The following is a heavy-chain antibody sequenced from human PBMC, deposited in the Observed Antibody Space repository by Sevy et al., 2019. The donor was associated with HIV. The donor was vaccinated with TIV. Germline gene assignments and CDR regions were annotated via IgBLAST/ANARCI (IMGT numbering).Heavy chain of an antibody. V-gene: IGHV3-48*03. Sequence: GGSLRLSCTASGFPFSSYEMNWVRQAPGKGLEWVSYITNSGSTKYYSDSVKGRFTISRDNAKNSLYLQMNNLRAEDTAVYYSARDLPPSATTVAHFDYWGRGTLVTVSS. J-gene: IGHJ4*02. CDR1: GFPFSSYE. D-gene: IGHD4-17*01. CDR3: ARDLPPSATTVAHFDY. CDR2: ITNSGSTK.